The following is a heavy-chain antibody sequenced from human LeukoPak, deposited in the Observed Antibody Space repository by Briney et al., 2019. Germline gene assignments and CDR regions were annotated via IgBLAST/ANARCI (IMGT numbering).Heavy chain of an antibody. V-gene: IGHV4-39*01. CDR1: GGSISGSRHY. D-gene: IGHD3-9*01. CDR3: ASLMYCDFLTGNYYYAMDV. Sequence: SETLSLTCAVSGGSISGSRHYWTWIRQPPGKGLEWMGSMYYGGSTYLNPSLKSRVTISADTSKKQFSLKLTSVTAADTAVYYCASLMYCDFLTGNYYYAMDVWGQGTTVIVSS. J-gene: IGHJ6*02. CDR2: MYYGGST.